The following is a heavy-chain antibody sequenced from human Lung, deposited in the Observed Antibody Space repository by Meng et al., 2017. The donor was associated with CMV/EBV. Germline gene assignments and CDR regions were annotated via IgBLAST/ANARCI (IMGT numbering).Heavy chain of an antibody. CDR1: GGSFSGYY. V-gene: IGHV4-34*01. CDR3: ARRRTIFGVVIDYGMDV. CDR2: INHSGST. D-gene: IGHD3-3*01. J-gene: IGHJ6*02. Sequence: GSLRLXCAVYGGSFSGYYWSWIRQPPGKGLEWIGEINHSGSTNYNPSLKSRVTISVDTSKNQFSLKLSSVTAANTAVYYCARRRTIFGVVIDYGMDVWGQGXTVTVSS.